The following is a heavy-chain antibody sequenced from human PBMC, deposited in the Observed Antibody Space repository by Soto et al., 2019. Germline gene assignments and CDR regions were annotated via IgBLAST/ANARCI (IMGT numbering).Heavy chain of an antibody. V-gene: IGHV2-5*02. Sequence: QITLKESGPTLVKPTQTLTLTCTFSGFSLSTSGVGVGWIRQPPGKALEWLALIYWDDDKRYSPSLKSRLTITKDTSKNQVVLTMTNMDPVDTATYYCARAYSSSWARVFDYWGQGTLVTVCS. CDR1: GFSLSTSGVG. J-gene: IGHJ4*02. D-gene: IGHD6-13*01. CDR2: IYWDDDK. CDR3: ARAYSSSWARVFDY.